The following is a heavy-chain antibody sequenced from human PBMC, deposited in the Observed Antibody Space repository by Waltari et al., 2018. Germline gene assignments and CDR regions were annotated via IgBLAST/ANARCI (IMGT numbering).Heavy chain of an antibody. V-gene: IGHV3-23*03. D-gene: IGHD6-19*01. Sequence: EVQLLESGGGLVQPGGSLRLSCAASGFTFRSYAMSWVRQAPGKGLEWVSVIYSGGSTYYADSVKGRFTISRDNSKNTLYLQMNSLRAEDTAVYYCAKHDGVAGTYYFDYWGQGTLVTVSS. J-gene: IGHJ4*02. CDR3: AKHDGVAGTYYFDY. CDR1: GFTFRSYA. CDR2: IYSGGST.